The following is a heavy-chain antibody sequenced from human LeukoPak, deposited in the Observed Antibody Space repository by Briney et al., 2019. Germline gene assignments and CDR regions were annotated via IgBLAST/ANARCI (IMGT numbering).Heavy chain of an antibody. CDR3: AKDPGYCSGGACYGGDY. CDR2: ISSSSSTV. V-gene: IGHV3-48*01. D-gene: IGHD2-15*01. Sequence: GGSLRLSCAASGFTFSNYNMNWVRQAPGKGLEWVSYISSSSSTVYYADSVKGRFTISRDNAKNSLYLQMNSLRAEDTAVYYCAKDPGYCSGGACYGGDYWGQGTLVTVPS. CDR1: GFTFSNYN. J-gene: IGHJ4*02.